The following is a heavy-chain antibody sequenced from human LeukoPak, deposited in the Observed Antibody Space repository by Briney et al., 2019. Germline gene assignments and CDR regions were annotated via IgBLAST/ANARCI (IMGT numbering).Heavy chain of an antibody. CDR3: ARDYGFHFDY. D-gene: IGHD3-10*01. J-gene: IGHJ4*02. CDR2: IYYSGST. Sequence: PSETLSLTCAVSGGSISSGGYSWSWIRQPPGKGLEWIGYIYYSGSTYYNPSLKSRVTISVDTSKNQFSLKLSSVTAADTAVYYCARDYGFHFDYWGQGTLVTVSS. V-gene: IGHV4-30-4*07. CDR1: GGSISSGGYS.